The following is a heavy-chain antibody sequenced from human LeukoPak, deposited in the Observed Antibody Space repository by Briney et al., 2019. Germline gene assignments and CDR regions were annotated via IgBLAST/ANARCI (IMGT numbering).Heavy chain of an antibody. CDR2: IYTSGST. Sequence: SQALSLTCTVSGGSISSGSYYWSWIRQPAGKGLEWIGRIYTSGSTNYNPSLKSRVTISVDTSKNQFSLKLSSVTAADTAVYYCARGTVWFDPWVQGTLVTVSS. V-gene: IGHV4-61*02. D-gene: IGHD4-17*01. CDR1: GGSISSGSYY. J-gene: IGHJ5*02. CDR3: ARGTVWFDP.